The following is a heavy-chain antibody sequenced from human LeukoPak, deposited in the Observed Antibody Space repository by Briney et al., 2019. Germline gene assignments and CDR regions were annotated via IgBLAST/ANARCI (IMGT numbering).Heavy chain of an antibody. Sequence: PSETLSLTCTVSGGSISSYYWSWIRQPPGKGLEWIGYIYYSGSSSYNPSLKSRLTISVDTSKNQFSLKLSSVTAADTAVYYCARHKDGYNYPFDYWGQGTLVTVSP. V-gene: IGHV4-59*08. J-gene: IGHJ4*02. CDR3: ARHKDGYNYPFDY. CDR2: IYYSGSS. CDR1: GGSISSYY. D-gene: IGHD5-24*01.